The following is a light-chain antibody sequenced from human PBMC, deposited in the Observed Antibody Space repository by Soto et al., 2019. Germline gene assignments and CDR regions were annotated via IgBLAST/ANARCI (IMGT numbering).Light chain of an antibody. CDR1: QSVSSSY. V-gene: IGKV3-20*01. CDR2: GAS. Sequence: EIVLTQSPGTLSLSPEERATLSCRASQSVSSSYLAWYQQKPGQAPRLLIYGASSRATGIPDRFSGSGSGTDFTLTISRLEPEDFAVYYCQQYGSSPRTFRGGTKVEIK. J-gene: IGKJ4*01. CDR3: QQYGSSPRT.